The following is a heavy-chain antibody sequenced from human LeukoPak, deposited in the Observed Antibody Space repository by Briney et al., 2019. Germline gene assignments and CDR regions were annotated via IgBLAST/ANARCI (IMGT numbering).Heavy chain of an antibody. CDR3: ARDRSRYVDY. CDR1: GFTFSSYA. D-gene: IGHD2-2*01. CDR2: ISYDGSNK. V-gene: IGHV3-30*04. J-gene: IGHJ4*02. Sequence: GGSLRLSCAASGFTFSSYAMHWVRQAPGKGLEWVAVISYDGSNKYYAGSVKGRFTISRDNSKNMLYLQMNSLRADDTAVYYCARDRSRYVDYWGQGTLVTVSS.